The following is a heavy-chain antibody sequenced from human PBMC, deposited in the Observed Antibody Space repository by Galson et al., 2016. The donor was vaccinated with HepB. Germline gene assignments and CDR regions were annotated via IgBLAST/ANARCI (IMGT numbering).Heavy chain of an antibody. CDR2: ISNDGNNQ. D-gene: IGHD2-2*01. Sequence: SLRLSCAASGFTFSLYGMHWVRQAPGKGLEWVAVISNDGNNQYYAVSVRGRFAISRDNSKNTLYLQMNSLRAEDTAVYYCARTRYCSSTSCYYYYYGMDVWGQGTTVTVSS. J-gene: IGHJ6*02. V-gene: IGHV3-30*03. CDR1: GFTFSLYG. CDR3: ARTRYCSSTSCYYYYYGMDV.